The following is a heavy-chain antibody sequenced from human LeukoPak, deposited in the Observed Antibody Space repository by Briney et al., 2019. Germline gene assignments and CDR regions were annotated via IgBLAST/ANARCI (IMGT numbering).Heavy chain of an antibody. V-gene: IGHV3-23*01. Sequence: GGSLRLSCAASGFTFSSYAMSWVRQAPGKGLEWVPAISGSGGSTYYADSVKGRFTISRHNSKNTLYLQMNSLRAEDTAVYYCAKDSTMTTYDYWGQGTLVTVSS. D-gene: IGHD4-17*01. CDR1: GFTFSSYA. CDR3: AKDSTMTTYDY. CDR2: ISGSGGST. J-gene: IGHJ4*02.